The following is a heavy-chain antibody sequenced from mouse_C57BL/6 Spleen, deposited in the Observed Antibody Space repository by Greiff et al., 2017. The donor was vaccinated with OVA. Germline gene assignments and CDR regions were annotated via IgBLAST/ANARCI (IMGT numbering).Heavy chain of an antibody. V-gene: IGHV5-17*01. D-gene: IGHD1-1*01. Sequence: EVQRVESGGGLVKPGGSLKLSCAASGFTFSDYGMHWVRQASEKGLEWVAYISSGSSTIYYADTVKGRFTISRDNAKNTLFLQMTSLRSEDTAMYYCARDYGSSYYWYFDVWGTGTTVTVSS. J-gene: IGHJ1*03. CDR3: ARDYGSSYYWYFDV. CDR1: GFTFSDYG. CDR2: ISSGSSTI.